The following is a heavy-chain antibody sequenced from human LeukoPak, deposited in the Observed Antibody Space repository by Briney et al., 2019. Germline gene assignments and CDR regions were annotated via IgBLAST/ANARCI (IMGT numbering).Heavy chain of an antibody. V-gene: IGHV3-30*02. CDR3: AKDHYYGSGSYYNDNYMDV. J-gene: IGHJ6*03. D-gene: IGHD3-10*01. CDR1: GFTFSSYG. CDR2: IRYDGSNK. Sequence: GGSLRLSCAASGFTFSSYGMHWVRQAPGKGLEWVAFIRYDGSNKYDADSVKGRFTISRDNSKNTLYLQMNSLRVEDTAVYYCAKDHYYGSGSYYNDNYMDVWGKGTTVTVSS.